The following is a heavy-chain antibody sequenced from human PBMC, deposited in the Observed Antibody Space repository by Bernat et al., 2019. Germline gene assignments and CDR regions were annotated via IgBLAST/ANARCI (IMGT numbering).Heavy chain of an antibody. V-gene: IGHV3-30*18. CDR3: AKLGYDSSGSPLLFDF. D-gene: IGHD3-22*01. Sequence: QVQLVESGGGVFQPGRSPRLSCTASGFTFRSYAMHWVRQAPGKGLEWVALISYDGSNKYYADSAKGRFTISRDNSENTLYLQMNSLRSDDTAVYYCAKLGYDSSGSPLLFDFWGQGTLVTVDS. CDR2: ISYDGSNK. J-gene: IGHJ4*02. CDR1: GFTFRSYA.